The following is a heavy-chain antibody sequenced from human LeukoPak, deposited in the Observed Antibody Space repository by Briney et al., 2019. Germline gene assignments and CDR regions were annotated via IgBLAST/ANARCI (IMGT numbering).Heavy chain of an antibody. J-gene: IGHJ4*02. CDR2: ISSSSSYI. CDR1: GFPFSSYS. D-gene: IGHD5-12*01. Sequence: GGSLRLSCAASGFPFSSYSMNWVRQAPGKGLEWVSSISSSSSYIYYADSVKGRFTISRDNAKNSLYLQMNSLRAEDTAVYYCAREWDSGYDSWGQGTLVTVSS. CDR3: AREWDSGYDS. V-gene: IGHV3-21*01.